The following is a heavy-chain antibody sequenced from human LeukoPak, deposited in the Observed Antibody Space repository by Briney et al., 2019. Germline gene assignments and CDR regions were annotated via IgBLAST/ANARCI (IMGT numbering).Heavy chain of an antibody. V-gene: IGHV4-34*01. Sequence: SETLSLTCTVSGGSFSNYFWTWIRQPPGKGLEWIGEISLSGTIKYNPSLKSRVTISVDTSKNQFSLKLSTVTAADTAVYYCALSTTTVTTQTLDYWGQGALVIVSS. CDR1: GGSFSNYF. D-gene: IGHD4-17*01. CDR3: ALSTTTVTTQTLDY. CDR2: ISLSGTI. J-gene: IGHJ4*02.